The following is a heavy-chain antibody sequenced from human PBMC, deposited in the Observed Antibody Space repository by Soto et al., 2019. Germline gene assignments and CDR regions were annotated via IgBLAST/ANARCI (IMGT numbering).Heavy chain of an antibody. Sequence: QVQLVQSGAEVKKPGSSVKVSCKASRGSFNSYAISWVRQAPGQGLEWMGRIIPVLGLTNYAEKFQGRFTITADTADKSTTVAYMELTSLRSEDTALYYCATAFQLQAYWGQGTLVTVSS. D-gene: IGHD1-1*01. J-gene: IGHJ4*02. CDR1: RGSFNSYA. V-gene: IGHV1-69*02. CDR2: IIPVLGLT. CDR3: ATAFQLQAY.